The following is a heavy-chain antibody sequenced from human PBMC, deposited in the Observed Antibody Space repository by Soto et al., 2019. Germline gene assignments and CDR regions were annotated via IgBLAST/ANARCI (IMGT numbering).Heavy chain of an antibody. J-gene: IGHJ4*02. Sequence: SQTLSLTFVISGDTVSSESAAWYWVRQSPSRGLEWLGRTYFRSRWYFDFAESMESRMSIEPGTSDIQFSLQVKSVTPEDAGIYYCALGGWGIAPHFYFVIWGQGSPVTVPS. CDR3: ALGGWGIAPHFYFVI. D-gene: IGHD6-13*01. CDR2: TYFRSRWYF. CDR1: GDTVSSESAA. V-gene: IGHV6-1*01.